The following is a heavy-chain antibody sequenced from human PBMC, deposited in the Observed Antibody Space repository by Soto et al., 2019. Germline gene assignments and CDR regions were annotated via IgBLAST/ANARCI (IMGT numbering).Heavy chain of an antibody. Sequence: GGSLRLSCAASGFAFSRYTMHWVRQAPGRGLEWLSFISDSSTIISYADSVKGRFTISRDNAKNSLYLQMDSLRDEDTAVYYCARDGYSTSSDWPWFDPWGQGIQVTVSS. CDR3: ARDGYSTSSDWPWFDP. J-gene: IGHJ5*02. CDR2: ISDSSTII. V-gene: IGHV3-48*02. D-gene: IGHD6-6*01. CDR1: GFAFSRYT.